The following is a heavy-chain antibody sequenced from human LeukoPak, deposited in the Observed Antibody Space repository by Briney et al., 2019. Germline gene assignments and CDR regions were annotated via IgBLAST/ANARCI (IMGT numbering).Heavy chain of an antibody. CDR2: ITGSGGTT. V-gene: IGHV3-23*01. CDR1: GFTFSSYA. Sequence: SGGSLRLSCAASGFTFSSYAMSWVRQAPGKGPQWVSAITGSGGTTYYADSVKGRFTISRDNSKNTLYLQMNSLRAEDTAVYYCAKIQGYFDYWGQGTLVTVSS. J-gene: IGHJ4*02. CDR3: AKIQGYFDY.